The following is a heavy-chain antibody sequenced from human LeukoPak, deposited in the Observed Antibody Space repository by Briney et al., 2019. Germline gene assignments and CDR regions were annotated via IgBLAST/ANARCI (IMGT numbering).Heavy chain of an antibody. J-gene: IGHJ3*02. D-gene: IGHD3-9*01. Sequence: GGSLRLSCAASGLTFSSYSLNWVRQAPGKGLEWVSSISSDSSYIYYADSVKGRFSISRDNAKNSLSLQMNSLRAEDTAVYYCANLKGYYDILTGSVGAFDIWGQGTMVTVSS. CDR3: ANLKGYYDILTGSVGAFDI. CDR2: ISSDSSYI. CDR1: GLTFSSYS. V-gene: IGHV3-21*04.